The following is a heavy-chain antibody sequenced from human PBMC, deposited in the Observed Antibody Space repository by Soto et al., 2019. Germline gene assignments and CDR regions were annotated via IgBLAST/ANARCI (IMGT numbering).Heavy chain of an antibody. V-gene: IGHV3-23*01. Sequence: HPGGSLRLSCAASGFTFSSYAMSWVRQAPGKGLEWVSAISGSGGSTYYADSVKGRFSISRDNSKNTLYLQMNSLRAEDTAVYYCAKDLAYSSSWYDAQEMDVWGQGTTVTVSS. CDR1: GFTFSSYA. CDR3: AKDLAYSSSWYDAQEMDV. CDR2: ISGSGGST. D-gene: IGHD6-13*01. J-gene: IGHJ6*02.